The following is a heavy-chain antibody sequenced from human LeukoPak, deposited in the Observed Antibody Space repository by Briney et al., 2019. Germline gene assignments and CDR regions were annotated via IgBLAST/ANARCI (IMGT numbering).Heavy chain of an antibody. J-gene: IGHJ4*02. V-gene: IGHV3-23*01. CDR3: AKPRNKLYPFDY. CDR2: ISGSGGST. CDR1: GIIFRDA. Sequence: PGGSLRLSCVVSGIIFRDAWMNWVRQAPGKGLEWVSAISGSGGSTYYADSVKGRFTISRDNSKNTLYLQMNSLRAEDTAVYYCAKPRNKLYPFDYWGQGTLVTVSS. D-gene: IGHD3-16*02.